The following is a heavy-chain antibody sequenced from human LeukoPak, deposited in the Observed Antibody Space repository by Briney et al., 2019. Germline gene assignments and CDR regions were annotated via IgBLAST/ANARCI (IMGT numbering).Heavy chain of an antibody. CDR2: IIPILGIA. V-gene: IGHV1-69*04. J-gene: IGHJ4*02. D-gene: IGHD3-22*01. Sequence: SVKVSCKASGGTFSSYAISWVRQAPGQGLEWMGRIIPILGIANYAQKFQGRVTITADKSTSTAYMELSSLRSEDTAVYYCARRYYYDSSVYFDYWGQGTLVTVSS. CDR1: GGTFSSYA. CDR3: ARRYYYDSSVYFDY.